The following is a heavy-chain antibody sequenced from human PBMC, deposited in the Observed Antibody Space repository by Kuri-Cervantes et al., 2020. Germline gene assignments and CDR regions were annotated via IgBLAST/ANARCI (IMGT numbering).Heavy chain of an antibody. V-gene: IGHV3-30*03. J-gene: IGHJ4*02. CDR3: AREGGIAARPFDY. CDR1: GFTFSSYG. CDR2: ISYDGSNK. Sequence: GESLKISCAASGFTFSSYGMHWVRQAPGKGLEWVAVISYDGSNKYYADSVKGRFTISRDNSKNTLYLQMNSLRAEDTAVYYCAREGGIAARPFDYWGQGTLVTVSS. D-gene: IGHD6-6*01.